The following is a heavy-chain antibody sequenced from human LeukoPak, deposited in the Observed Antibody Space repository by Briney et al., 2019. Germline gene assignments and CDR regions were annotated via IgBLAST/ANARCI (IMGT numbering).Heavy chain of an antibody. CDR2: ISSSSAYT. CDR3: ASGGSCGGDCYSRSFDF. Sequence: GGSLRLSCAASGFTFSDYYMSWIRQAPGKGLEWVSYISSSSAYTYNADSVRGRFTISRDNAENSLYLQMNSLRAEDTAVYYCASGGSCGGDCYSRSFDFWGRGTLVTVSS. V-gene: IGHV3-11*06. J-gene: IGHJ2*01. D-gene: IGHD2-21*02. CDR1: GFTFSDYY.